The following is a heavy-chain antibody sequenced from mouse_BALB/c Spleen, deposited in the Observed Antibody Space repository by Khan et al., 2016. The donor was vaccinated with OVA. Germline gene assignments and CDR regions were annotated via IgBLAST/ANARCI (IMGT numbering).Heavy chain of an antibody. CDR2: IYPGDGST. D-gene: IGHD2-4*01. CDR1: GYTFTAYD. V-gene: IGHV1S56*01. Sequence: QVQLKESGPELVKPGTLVKISCKASGYTFTAYDINWMKQRPGPGLECIGWIYPGDGSTKYNENFKGTATLTADHSSNTAYMQLSSLTSEKSAVYFWAREGLRGVALDYWGQGTSVSVSS. J-gene: IGHJ4*01. CDR3: AREGLRGVALDY.